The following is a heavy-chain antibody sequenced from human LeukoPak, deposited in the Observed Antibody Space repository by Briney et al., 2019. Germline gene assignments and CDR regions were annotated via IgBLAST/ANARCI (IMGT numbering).Heavy chain of an antibody. Sequence: SETLSLTCTVSGGSISSGSYYWGWIRQPPGKGLEWIGSIYYSGITHYKPSLKSRVTISADTSKNQFSLKLSSVTAADTAVYYCARRGDPWGQGTPVTVSS. J-gene: IGHJ5*02. CDR1: GGSISSGSYY. D-gene: IGHD3-16*01. CDR3: ARRGDP. CDR2: IYYSGIT. V-gene: IGHV4-39*01.